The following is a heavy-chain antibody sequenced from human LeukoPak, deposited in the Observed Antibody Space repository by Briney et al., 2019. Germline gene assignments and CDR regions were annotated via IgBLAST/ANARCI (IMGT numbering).Heavy chain of an antibody. D-gene: IGHD2/OR15-2a*01. Sequence: ASVKVSCKASGGTFSSYAISWVRQAPGQGPEWMGGIIPIFGTANYAQKFQGRVTITADESTSTAYMELSSLRSEDTAVYYCARGPDYLIDYWGQGTLVTVSS. V-gene: IGHV1-69*13. J-gene: IGHJ4*02. CDR2: IIPIFGTA. CDR3: ARGPDYLIDY. CDR1: GGTFSSYA.